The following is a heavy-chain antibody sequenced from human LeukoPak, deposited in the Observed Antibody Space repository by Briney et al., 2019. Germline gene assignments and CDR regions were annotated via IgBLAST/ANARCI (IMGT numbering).Heavy chain of an antibody. CDR3: ARDLPNFSSGLTVEYFQH. J-gene: IGHJ1*01. V-gene: IGHV1-69*05. CDR2: IIPIFCTA. CDR1: GGTFSSYA. D-gene: IGHD6-19*01. Sequence: SVKVSCKACGGTFSSYAMSWVRQAPGQGLEWMGVIIPIFCTANHAQKFQGRVTSTTDESTSTAYMELSSLRSEDTAGYYCARDLPNFSSGLTVEYFQHWGQGTLVTVSS.